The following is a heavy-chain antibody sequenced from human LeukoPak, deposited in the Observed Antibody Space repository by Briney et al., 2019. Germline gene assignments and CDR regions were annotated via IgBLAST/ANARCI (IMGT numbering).Heavy chain of an antibody. V-gene: IGHV4-59*11. CDR2: IHYSGRT. D-gene: IGHD3-22*01. J-gene: IGHJ3*02. Sequence: SETLSLTCSVSGDSISRHFWSWIRQPPGKGLEWIVFIHYSGRTKYNPSLQSRVTISVDTSENEFSLRLTSVTAADTAVYYCARLLDNDSSGDPDTFDMWGQGTVVTVSS. CDR1: GDSISRHF. CDR3: ARLLDNDSSGDPDTFDM.